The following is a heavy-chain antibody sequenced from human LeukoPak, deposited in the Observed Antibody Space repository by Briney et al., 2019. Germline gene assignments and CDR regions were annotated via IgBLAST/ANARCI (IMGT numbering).Heavy chain of an antibody. D-gene: IGHD4-23*01. CDR2: INPSGGST. CDR3: ARVPSYGGNGDY. J-gene: IGHJ4*02. Sequence: ASVKVSCKASGGTFSSYAISWVRQAPGQGLEWMGIINPSGGSTSYAQKFQGRVTMTRDTTTSTVYMELSSLRSEDTAVYYCARVPSYGGNGDYWGQGTLVTVSS. CDR1: GGTFSSYA. V-gene: IGHV1-46*01.